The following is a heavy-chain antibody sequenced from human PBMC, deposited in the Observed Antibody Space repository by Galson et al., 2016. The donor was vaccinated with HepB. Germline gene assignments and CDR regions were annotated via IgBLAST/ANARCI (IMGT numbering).Heavy chain of an antibody. CDR3: ARDSGAPLGAPLDY. CDR2: IWYDGSNK. V-gene: IGHV3-33*07. J-gene: IGHJ4*02. Sequence: SLRLSCAASGFTFSSSGMSWVRQAPDKGLEWMAVIWYDGSNKYYADSVKGRFTISRDNSKNTLYLQMNSLRAEDTAVYYCARDSGAPLGAPLDYWGQGTLVTVSS. D-gene: IGHD1-26*01. CDR1: GFTFSSSG.